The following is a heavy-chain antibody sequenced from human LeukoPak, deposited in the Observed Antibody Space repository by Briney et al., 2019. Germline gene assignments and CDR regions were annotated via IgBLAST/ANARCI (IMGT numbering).Heavy chain of an antibody. CDR3: ARAGCSGGSCYKTTFDI. CDR2: ISTSGFTI. D-gene: IGHD2-15*01. Sequence: PGGSLRLSCAASGFTFSSYSMNWVRQTPRKGLEWVSYISTSGFTIYYADSVKGRFTISRDNAKNSLYLQMNSLRAEDTAVYYCARAGCSGGSCYKTTFDIWGQGTVVTVSS. J-gene: IGHJ3*02. V-gene: IGHV3-48*04. CDR1: GFTFSSYS.